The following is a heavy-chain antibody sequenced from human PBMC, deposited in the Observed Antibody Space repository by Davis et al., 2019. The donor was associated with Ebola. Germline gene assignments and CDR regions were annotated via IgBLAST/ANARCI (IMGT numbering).Heavy chain of an antibody. CDR3: VIISMT. J-gene: IGHJ4*02. D-gene: IGHD3-3*01. V-gene: IGHV1-46*01. CDR1: GYSFRTKY. CDR2: INPNDGTT. Sequence: AASVKVSCKASGYSFRTKYMNWVRQAPGHGLKWMGVINPNDGTTTYAQEFQGRVTMTRDTSTSTVYLDIRTLTFEDTAVYYWVIISMTWGQGTLVTVSS.